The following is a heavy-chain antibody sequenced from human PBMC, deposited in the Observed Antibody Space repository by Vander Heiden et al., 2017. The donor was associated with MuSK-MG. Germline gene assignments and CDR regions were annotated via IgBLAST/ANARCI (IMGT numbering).Heavy chain of an antibody. Sequence: QVQLEASGGGVVQPGESLRLSCVASGFTFNRFSMHWVRQAPGKGLEWLAVVASRGHAINYADSVRGRFIISRDNSKNTVFLQMNSLTTEDTALYDCAKEPFTGWPNSEYWGQGSLGIVSS. V-gene: IGHV3-30*18. CDR2: VASRGHAI. J-gene: IGHJ4*02. CDR3: AKEPFTGWPNSEY. D-gene: IGHD3-9*01. CDR1: GFTFNRFS.